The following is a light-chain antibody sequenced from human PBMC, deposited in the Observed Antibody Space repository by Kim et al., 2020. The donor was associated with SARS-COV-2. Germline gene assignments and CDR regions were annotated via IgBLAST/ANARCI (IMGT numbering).Light chain of an antibody. CDR2: KAS. J-gene: IGKJ1*01. V-gene: IGKV1-5*03. CDR1: QTISSW. CDR3: QQYNSNSPAWT. Sequence: GGDRVTITCRASQTISSWLAWYQQKPGKAPKVLIYKASNLESGVPSRFSGSGSGTEFTLTISSLQPDDFATYYCQQYNSNSPAWTFGQGTKVDIK.